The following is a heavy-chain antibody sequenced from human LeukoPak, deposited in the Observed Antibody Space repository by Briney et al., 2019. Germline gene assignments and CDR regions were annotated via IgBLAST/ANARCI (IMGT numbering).Heavy chain of an antibody. CDR2: ISAYNGNT. V-gene: IGHV1-18*01. CDR1: GYTFTSYG. D-gene: IGHD6-13*01. CDR3: ARRIAAAGTPDFDY. J-gene: IGHJ4*02. Sequence: AASVTVSCKASGYTFTSYGISWVRQAPGQGLEWMGWISAYNGNTSYAQKLQGRVTMTTDTSTSTAYMELRSLRSDDTAVYYCARRIAAAGTPDFDYWGQGTLVTVSS.